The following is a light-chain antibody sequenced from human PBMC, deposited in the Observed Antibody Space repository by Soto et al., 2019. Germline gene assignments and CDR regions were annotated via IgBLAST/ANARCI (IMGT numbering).Light chain of an antibody. V-gene: IGLV1-40*01. Sequence: QAVVTQPPSVSGAPGQRVTISCTGISSNIGAGYDVHWYQQLPGTAPKLLIYGNSNRPSGVPDRFSGSKSGTSASLAITGLQAEDEADYNCQSYDSSLSGYVFGTGTKVTVL. J-gene: IGLJ1*01. CDR2: GNS. CDR3: QSYDSSLSGYV. CDR1: SSNIGAGYD.